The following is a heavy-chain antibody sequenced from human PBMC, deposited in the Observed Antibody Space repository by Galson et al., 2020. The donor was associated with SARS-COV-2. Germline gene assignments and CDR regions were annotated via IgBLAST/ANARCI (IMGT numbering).Heavy chain of an antibody. CDR3: ARGRYDGDDWGYFDC. CDR1: GDSIRSGGYY. V-gene: IGHV4-31*03. J-gene: IGHJ4*02. CDR2: IYYSGST. Sequence: SETLSLTCTVSGDSIRSGGYYWSWIRQHPGKGLDWIGYIYYSGSTYYNPSLKSRVTISEDTSKNQFSLKLTSVTAADTAVYYCARGRYDGDDWGYFDCWGQGTLVTVSS. D-gene: IGHD7-27*01.